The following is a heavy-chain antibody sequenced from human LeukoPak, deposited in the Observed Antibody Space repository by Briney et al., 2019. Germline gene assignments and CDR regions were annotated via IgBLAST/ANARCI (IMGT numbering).Heavy chain of an antibody. CDR3: ARDYHGCDSSGYYSPNLDY. CDR1: GYTFTSYY. J-gene: IGHJ4*02. V-gene: IGHV1-46*01. D-gene: IGHD3-22*01. CDR2: INPSGGST. Sequence: ASVKVSCKASGYTFTSYYMHWVRQAPGQGLEWMGIINPSGGSTSYAQKFQGRVTMTRDMSTSTVYMELSSLRSEDTAVYYCARDYHGCDSSGYYSPNLDYWGQGTLVTVSS.